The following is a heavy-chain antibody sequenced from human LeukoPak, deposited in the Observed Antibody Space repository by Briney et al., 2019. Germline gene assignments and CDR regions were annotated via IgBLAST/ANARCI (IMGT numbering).Heavy chain of an antibody. Sequence: SETLSLTCTVSGGSMSPYYWSWIRQPPGKGLEWIGYIHYSGSTSYNPSLKSRVTISEDTSKNQFSLKLSSATAADTAVYYCARPLISSYRYTFDFWGQGTLVTVSS. J-gene: IGHJ4*02. D-gene: IGHD3-16*02. CDR3: ARPLISSYRYTFDF. V-gene: IGHV4-59*08. CDR2: IHYSGST. CDR1: GGSMSPYY.